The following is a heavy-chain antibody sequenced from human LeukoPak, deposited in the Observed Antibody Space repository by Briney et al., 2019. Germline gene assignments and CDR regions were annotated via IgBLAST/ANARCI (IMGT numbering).Heavy chain of an antibody. CDR2: VYHSGTT. J-gene: IGHJ4*02. CDR3: ARTLTDSSPVAT. Sequence: PSETLSLTCSVSGYFLSSGFYWGWIQQPPGKGLEWIASVYHSGTTIYNPSLKSRVTMSMDTSTNHYSLKLRSVTAADTAVYYCARTLTDSSPVATWGQGTLVTVSS. CDR1: GYFLSSGFY. V-gene: IGHV4-38-2*02. D-gene: IGHD3-22*01.